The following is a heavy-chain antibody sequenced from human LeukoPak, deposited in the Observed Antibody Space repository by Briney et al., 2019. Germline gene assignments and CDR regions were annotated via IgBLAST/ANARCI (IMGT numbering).Heavy chain of an antibody. V-gene: IGHV3-30*02. CDR1: GFTFSSYA. J-gene: IGHJ4*02. CDR3: AKDRERYSGSYDFDY. Sequence: GGSLRLSCAASGFTFSSYAMSWVRQAPGKGLEWVAFIRYDGSNKYYADSVKGRFTISRDNSKNTLYLQMNSLRAEDTAVYYCAKDRERYSGSYDFDYWGQGTLVTVSS. D-gene: IGHD1-26*01. CDR2: IRYDGSNK.